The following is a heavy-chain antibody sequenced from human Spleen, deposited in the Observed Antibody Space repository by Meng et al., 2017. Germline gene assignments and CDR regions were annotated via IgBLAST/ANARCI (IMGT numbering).Heavy chain of an antibody. J-gene: IGHJ4*02. CDR2: ISSSGSTI. D-gene: IGHD6-13*01. CDR3: ARDRGAAGTDS. V-gene: IGHV3-48*03. CDR1: GFTFSSYE. Sequence: GESLKISCAASGFTFSSYEMNWVRQAPGKGLEWVSYISSSGSTIYYADSVKGRFTISRDNARNSLYLQMSSLRVEDTAVYYCARDRGAAGTDSWGQGTLVTVSS.